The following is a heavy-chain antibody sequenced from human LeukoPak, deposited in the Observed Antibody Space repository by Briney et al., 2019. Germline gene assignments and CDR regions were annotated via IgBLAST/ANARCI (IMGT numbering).Heavy chain of an antibody. V-gene: IGHV4-59*01. CDR1: GGSISSYY. CDR2: IYYSGST. D-gene: IGHD2-2*01. J-gene: IGHJ4*02. CDR3: VKRPASSDAYFEE. Sequence: SETLSLTCTVSGGSISSYYWSWIRQPPGKGLEWIGYIYYSGSTNYNPSLKSRVTISVDTSKNQFSLKLSSVTAADTAVYYCVKRPASSDAYFEEWGRGTLVTVSS.